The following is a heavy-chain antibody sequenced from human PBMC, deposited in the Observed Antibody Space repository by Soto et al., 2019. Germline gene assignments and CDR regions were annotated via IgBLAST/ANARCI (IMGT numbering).Heavy chain of an antibody. J-gene: IGHJ3*02. CDR2: ISAYNGNT. Sequence: QVQLVQSGAEMKTPGASVKVSCKASGYTFTSYGINWVRQAPGQGLEWMGWISAYNGNTNYAQKVQGRVTMTTDTSTITAYMELRSLRSDDTAVYYCARPGYSFGWDDAFDIWGQGTMVTVSS. D-gene: IGHD5-18*01. CDR1: GYTFTSYG. V-gene: IGHV1-18*04. CDR3: ARPGYSFGWDDAFDI.